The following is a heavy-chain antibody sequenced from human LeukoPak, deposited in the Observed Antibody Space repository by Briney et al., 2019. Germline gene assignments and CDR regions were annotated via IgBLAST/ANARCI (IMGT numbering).Heavy chain of an antibody. V-gene: IGHV3-21*01. J-gene: IGHJ6*03. D-gene: IGHD3-16*01. CDR2: ISSRSSYI. Sequence: GGSLRRSCAASGFTFSSYSMNGVRQAPGKGLEWVSSISSRSSYIYYADSVKGRFTISRDNAKNSLYLQMNSLRAEDTAVYYCAREGVDLRGVYYYYMDVWGKGTTVSISS. CDR1: GFTFSSYS. CDR3: AREGVDLRGVYYYYMDV.